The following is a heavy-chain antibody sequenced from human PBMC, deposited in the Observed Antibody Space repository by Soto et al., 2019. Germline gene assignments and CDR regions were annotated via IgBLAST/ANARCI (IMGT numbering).Heavy chain of an antibody. CDR3: ARLYCSSPSCYSVGAFEI. Sequence: LRLSCAASGFTFSNYGMHWVRQAPGKGLEWVALIWFDGSDKYYADSVKGRFTMSRDNSKNTVYLQMNSLRAEDTAMYYCARLYCSSPSCYSVGAFEIRGQGTMVTVSS. V-gene: IGHV3-33*01. J-gene: IGHJ3*02. D-gene: IGHD2-2*01. CDR2: IWFDGSDK. CDR1: GFTFSNYG.